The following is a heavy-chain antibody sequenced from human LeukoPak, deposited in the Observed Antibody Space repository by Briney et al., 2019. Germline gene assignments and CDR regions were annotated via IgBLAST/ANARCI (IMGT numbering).Heavy chain of an antibody. Sequence: SETLSLTCTVSGGSISSYYWSWIRQPPGKGLEWIGYIYYSGSTNYNPSLKSRVTISVDTSKNQFSLKLSSVTAADTAVYYCARLEQYYYYYMDVWGKGTTVTVSS. J-gene: IGHJ6*03. V-gene: IGHV4-59*01. D-gene: IGHD5-24*01. CDR2: IYYSGST. CDR3: ARLEQYYYYYMDV. CDR1: GGSISSYY.